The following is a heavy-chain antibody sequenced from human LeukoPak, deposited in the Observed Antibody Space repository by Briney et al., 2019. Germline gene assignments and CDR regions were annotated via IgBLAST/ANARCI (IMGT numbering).Heavy chain of an antibody. Sequence: GGSLRLSCEASGFTFSSYAMSWVRQAPGKGLEWVSAISGSGGSTYYADSVKGRFTISRDNSKNTLYLQMNSLRAEDTAVYYCAKSYNWNYGGAFDYWGQGTLVTVSS. J-gene: IGHJ4*02. D-gene: IGHD1-7*01. CDR2: ISGSGGST. CDR3: AKSYNWNYGGAFDY. CDR1: GFTFSSYA. V-gene: IGHV3-23*01.